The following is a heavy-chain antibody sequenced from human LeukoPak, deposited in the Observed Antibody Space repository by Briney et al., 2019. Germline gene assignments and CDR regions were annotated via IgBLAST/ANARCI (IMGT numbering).Heavy chain of an antibody. CDR2: IHHSGTT. CDR1: GYSVSNTYY. Sequence: SETLSLTCAVSGYSVSNTYYWGWIRQPPGEGLEWVGSIHHSGTTYYNPSLKSRVVISLDTSKNQFSLKLSSVTAADTAVYYCASGYPDGWGTFDYWGQGILVTVSS. CDR3: ASGYPDGWGTFDY. J-gene: IGHJ4*02. D-gene: IGHD3-16*01. V-gene: IGHV4-38-2*01.